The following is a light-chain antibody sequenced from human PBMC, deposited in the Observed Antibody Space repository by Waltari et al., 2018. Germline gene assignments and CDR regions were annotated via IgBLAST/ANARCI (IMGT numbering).Light chain of an antibody. V-gene: IGKV1D-13*01. Sequence: AIQLTQSPSSLSASVGDRVTITCRASQGISSALAWYQQKPGKAPKLLIYDASSLESVVPSRFSGSGSGTDFTLTISSLQPEDFATYYCQQFNNYLITFGQGTRLEIK. CDR2: DAS. CDR1: QGISSA. J-gene: IGKJ5*01. CDR3: QQFNNYLIT.